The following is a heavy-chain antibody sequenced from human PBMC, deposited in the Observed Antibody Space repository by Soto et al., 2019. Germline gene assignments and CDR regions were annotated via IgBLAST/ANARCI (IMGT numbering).Heavy chain of an antibody. CDR2: IKSKTDGGTT. CDR3: TTDDYSSYYYYYYMDV. Sequence: GGSLRLSCAASGLTFSNAWMSWVRQAPGKGLEWVGRIKSKTDGGTTDYAAPVKGRFTISRDDSKNTLYLQMNSLKTEDTAVYYCTTDDYSSYYYYYYMDVWGKGTTVTVSS. J-gene: IGHJ6*03. V-gene: IGHV3-15*01. CDR1: GLTFSNAW. D-gene: IGHD4-4*01.